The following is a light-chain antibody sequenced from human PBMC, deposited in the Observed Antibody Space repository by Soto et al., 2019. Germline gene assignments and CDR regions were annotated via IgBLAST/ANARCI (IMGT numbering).Light chain of an antibody. Sequence: SALTQPPSASGSPGQSVTISCTGPSSDVGGYNYVSWYQQHPGKAPKLMIYEVSQRPSGVPGRFSGSKSGNTASLTVSGLQAEDEADYYCSSYAGSNKGVFGGGTKRTVL. J-gene: IGLJ2*01. CDR2: EVS. V-gene: IGLV2-8*01. CDR1: SSDVGGYNY. CDR3: SSYAGSNKGV.